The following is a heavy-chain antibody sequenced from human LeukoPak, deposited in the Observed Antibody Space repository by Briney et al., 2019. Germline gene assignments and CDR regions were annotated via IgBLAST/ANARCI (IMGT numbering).Heavy chain of an antibody. V-gene: IGHV3-21*01. CDR2: ISTTSSYK. Sequence: PGGSLRLSCAASGFTFSTYNMNWVRQAPGKGLEWVSVISTTSSYKYYTDSLKGRFTISRDNAKNSLYLQMNSPRAEDTAVYYCARSRGGFDYWGQGTLVTVSS. CDR1: GFTFSTYN. D-gene: IGHD3-10*01. J-gene: IGHJ4*02. CDR3: ARSRGGFDY.